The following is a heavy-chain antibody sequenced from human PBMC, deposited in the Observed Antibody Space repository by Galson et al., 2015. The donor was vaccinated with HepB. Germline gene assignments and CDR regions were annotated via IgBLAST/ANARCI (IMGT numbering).Heavy chain of an antibody. D-gene: IGHD5-18*01. V-gene: IGHV3-48*02. CDR3: ARDPTPLGGYSYGYFVVY. Sequence: SLRLSCAASGFTFSSYSMNWVRQAPGKGLEWVSYISSSSSTIYYADSVKGRFTISRDNAKNSLYLQMNSLRDEDTAVYYCARDPTPLGGYSYGYFVVYWGQGTLVTVSS. CDR2: ISSSSSTI. CDR1: GFTFSSYS. J-gene: IGHJ4*02.